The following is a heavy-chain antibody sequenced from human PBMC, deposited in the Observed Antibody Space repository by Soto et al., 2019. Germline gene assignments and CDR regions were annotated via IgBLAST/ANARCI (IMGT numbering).Heavy chain of an antibody. D-gene: IGHD4-4*01. CDR3: AGDPDSHYNDSHASSYP. J-gene: IGHJ5*02. V-gene: IGHV1-8*01. CDR1: GYTFTSYD. CDR2: MNPNSGIT. Sequence: ASVKVSCKASGYTFTSYDISWVRQATGQGLEWMGWMNPNSGITSYAQKIQGRVTMTRDKSTGTAYMELTGLRSDDTAVYYCAGDPDSHYNDSHASSYPWGQGTLVTV.